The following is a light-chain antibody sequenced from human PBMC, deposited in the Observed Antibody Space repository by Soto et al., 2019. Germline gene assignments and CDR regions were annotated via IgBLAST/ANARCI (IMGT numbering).Light chain of an antibody. J-gene: IGKJ1*01. CDR2: LGS. Sequence: EIVMTQSPLSLSVPPGEPASISCRSSQSLLHTSGDNYLDWYLQRPGQSPQLLIYLGSKRASGVSDRFSGSGSGTRFTLRTSRVEAEDVGFYYCMQAQQIPRTFGQGTKVDIK. CDR3: MQAQQIPRT. CDR1: QSLLHTSGDNY. V-gene: IGKV2-28*01.